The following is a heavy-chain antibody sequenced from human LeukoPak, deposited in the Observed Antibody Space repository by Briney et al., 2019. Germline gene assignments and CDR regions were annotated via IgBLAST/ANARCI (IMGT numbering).Heavy chain of an antibody. J-gene: IGHJ3*02. Sequence: PGGSLRLFCAASGFTFRNYWIHWVRQAPGKGLVWISRIDNDGSDTIYADSVKGRFTISRDNAKNTLYLQMNSLRAEDTAVYYCARGGYHHGFDIWGQGTMVTVSS. CDR2: IDNDGSDT. CDR3: ARGGYHHGFDI. V-gene: IGHV3-74*01. CDR1: GFTFRNYW. D-gene: IGHD5-18*01.